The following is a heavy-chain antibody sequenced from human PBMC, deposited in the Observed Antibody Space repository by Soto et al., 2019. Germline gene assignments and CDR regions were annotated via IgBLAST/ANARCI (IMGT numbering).Heavy chain of an antibody. J-gene: IGHJ3*02. CDR1: GFTFSSYA. CDR3: ARGGDLYSSSWPPIDAFDI. V-gene: IGHV3-30-3*01. D-gene: IGHD6-13*01. CDR2: ISYDGSNK. Sequence: PGGSLRLSCAASGFTFSSYAMHWVRQAPGKGLEWVVFISYDGSNKYYADSVKGRFTISRDNSKNTLYLQMNSLRAEDTAVYYCARGGDLYSSSWPPIDAFDIWGQGTMVTVSS.